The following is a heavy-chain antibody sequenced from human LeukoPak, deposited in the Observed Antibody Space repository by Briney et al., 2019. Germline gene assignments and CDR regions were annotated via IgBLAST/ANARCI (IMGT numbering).Heavy chain of an antibody. CDR3: GKDDKYSSSWYAD. CDR2: ISWNSGSI. CDR1: GFTFDDFA. D-gene: IGHD6-13*01. J-gene: IGHJ4*02. Sequence: GRSLRLSCTASGFTFDDFAMHWVRQAPGKGLEWVSSISWNSGSIGYADSVKGRFTISRDNAKNSLYLQMISLRTEDTALYYCGKDDKYSSSWYADWGQGTLVTVFS. V-gene: IGHV3-9*01.